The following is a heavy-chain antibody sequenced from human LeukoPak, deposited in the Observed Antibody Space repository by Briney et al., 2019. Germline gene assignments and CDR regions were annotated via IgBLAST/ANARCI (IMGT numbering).Heavy chain of an antibody. J-gene: IGHJ3*02. CDR2: VSGDGGTT. CDR1: GFTFSTHG. D-gene: IGHD3-22*01. Sequence: PGGSLRLSCAASGFTFSTHGMHWVRQAPGKGLEYVSGVSGDGGTTYYASSVKGRFTISRDNSKKTVYLLMDSLRPEDMAVYYCARGRPGSGFDSFDIWGQGTMVTVSS. V-gene: IGHV3-64*01. CDR3: ARGRPGSGFDSFDI.